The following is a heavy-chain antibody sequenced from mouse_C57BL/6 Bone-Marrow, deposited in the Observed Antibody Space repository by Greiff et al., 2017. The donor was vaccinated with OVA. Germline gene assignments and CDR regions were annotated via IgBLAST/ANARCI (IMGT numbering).Heavy chain of an antibody. Sequence: EVQVVESGGGLVQPGGSLSLSCAASGFTFTDYYMSWVRQPPGKALEWLGFIRNKANGYTTEYSASVKGRFTISRDNSQSILYLQMNALRAEDSATYYCARGLYYYGREGWGQGTLVTVSA. CDR3: ARGLYYYGREG. CDR1: GFTFTDYY. V-gene: IGHV7-3*01. D-gene: IGHD1-1*01. J-gene: IGHJ3*01. CDR2: IRNKANGYTT.